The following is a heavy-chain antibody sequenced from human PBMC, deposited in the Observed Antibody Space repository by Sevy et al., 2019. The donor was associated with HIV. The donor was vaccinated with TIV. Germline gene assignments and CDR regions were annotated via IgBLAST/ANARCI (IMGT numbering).Heavy chain of an antibody. D-gene: IGHD5-12*01. Sequence: ASVKVSCKVSGYILSELSVHWVRQAPGKGLEWMGGFDPEDGETIYAQKFQGRVTMTEDTSTDPAYMELTSLGSEDTAVYYCATAPARMLVADDAFDIWGQGTMVTVSS. CDR2: FDPEDGET. CDR1: GYILSELS. V-gene: IGHV1-24*01. CDR3: ATAPARMLVADDAFDI. J-gene: IGHJ3*02.